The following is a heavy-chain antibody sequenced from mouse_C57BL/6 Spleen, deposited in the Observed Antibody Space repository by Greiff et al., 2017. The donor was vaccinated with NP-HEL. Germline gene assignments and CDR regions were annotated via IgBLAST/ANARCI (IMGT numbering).Heavy chain of an antibody. V-gene: IGHV8-12*01. J-gene: IGHJ4*01. Sequence: QVQLKESGPGILQSSQTLSLTCSFSGFSLSTSGMGVSWIRQPSGKGLEWLAHIYWDDDKRYNPSLKSRLTISKDTSRNQVFLKITSVDTADTATYYCARRMDYASNYYAMDYWGQGTSVTVSS. CDR1: GFSLSTSGMG. D-gene: IGHD1-1*02. CDR3: ARRMDYASNYYAMDY. CDR2: IYWDDDK.